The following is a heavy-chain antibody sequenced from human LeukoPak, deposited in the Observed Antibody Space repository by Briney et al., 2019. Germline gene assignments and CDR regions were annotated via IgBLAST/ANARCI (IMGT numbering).Heavy chain of an antibody. J-gene: IGHJ4*02. CDR1: GFTFSNYS. D-gene: IGHD4-23*01. CDR2: ISSSSSYI. Sequence: GGSLRLSCAASGFTFSNYSMNWVRQAPGKGLEWVSSISSSSSYIYYADSVKGRFTISRDNAKNSLYLQMNSLRAEDTAVYYCAKVRYGGNSPTDYWGQGTLVTVSS. CDR3: AKVRYGGNSPTDY. V-gene: IGHV3-21*01.